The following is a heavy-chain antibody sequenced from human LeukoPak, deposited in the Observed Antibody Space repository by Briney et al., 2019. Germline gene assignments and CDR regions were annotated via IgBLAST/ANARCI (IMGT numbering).Heavy chain of an antibody. CDR2: INPNSGGT. CDR3: AGVAVYTAMVKVGAFDI. CDR1: GYTFTGYY. D-gene: IGHD5-18*01. V-gene: IGHV1-2*02. Sequence: ASVKVSCKASGYTFTGYYMHWVRQAPGQGLEWMGWINPNSGGTNYAQKFQGRVTMTRDTSISTAYMELSRLRSDDTAVYYCAGVAVYTAMVKVGAFDIWGQGTMVTVSS. J-gene: IGHJ3*02.